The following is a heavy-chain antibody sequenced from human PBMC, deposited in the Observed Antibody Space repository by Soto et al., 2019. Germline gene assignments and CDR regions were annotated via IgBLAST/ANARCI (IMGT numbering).Heavy chain of an antibody. V-gene: IGHV3-23*01. CDR1: GFTFSSYW. D-gene: IGHD6-19*01. CDR2: VSGSGGNT. Sequence: PGGSLRLSCAASGFTFSSYWMSWVRQAPGKGLEWVSTVSGSGGNTYYADSVKGRFTISRDNSENTLYLQMISLRAEDMAIYYCAKGPHSSGWHYFDYWGQGTLVTVSS. J-gene: IGHJ4*02. CDR3: AKGPHSSGWHYFDY.